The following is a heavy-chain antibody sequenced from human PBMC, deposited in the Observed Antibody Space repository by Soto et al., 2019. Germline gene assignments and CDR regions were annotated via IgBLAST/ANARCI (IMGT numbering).Heavy chain of an antibody. V-gene: IGHV1-3*05. CDR3: ATSYSGYDYHYYSGMDV. J-gene: IGHJ6*02. D-gene: IGHD5-12*01. Sequence: QVQLVQSGAEEKKPGASVKVSCKASGYTFTSYAMHWVRQAPGQRLEWMGWINVGNGNTKYSQKFQGRVTITRDTPARTDYMEMSSVRSEETAVYYCATSYSGYDYHYYSGMDVWGQGTTVTVSS. CDR2: INVGNGNT. CDR1: GYTFTSYA.